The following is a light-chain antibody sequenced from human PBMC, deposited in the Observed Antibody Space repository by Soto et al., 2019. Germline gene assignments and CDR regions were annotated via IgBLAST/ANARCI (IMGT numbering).Light chain of an antibody. CDR3: RPWGTDLPVV. V-gene: IGLV4-69*01. J-gene: IGLJ2*01. CDR1: SGHSSYA. Sequence: QSVLTQSPSASASLGASVKLTCTLSSGHSSYAIAWHQQQPEKGPRYLMKLNSDGSHNKGDGIPDRFSGSSSGAERCLTVPRLQSEDEADCYRRPWGTDLPVVFGGGTKVTVL. CDR2: LNSDGSH.